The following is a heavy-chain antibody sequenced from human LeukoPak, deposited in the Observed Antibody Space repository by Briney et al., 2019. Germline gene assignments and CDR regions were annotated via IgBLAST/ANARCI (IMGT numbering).Heavy chain of an antibody. CDR3: ARGAHSGSYSSWFHP. CDR1: GGTFKSYA. D-gene: IGHD3-10*01. CDR2: IIPMFAPA. Sequence: SVKVSCKASGGTFKSYAITWVRQAPGQGLEWMGGIIPMFAPARYAQNFQGRVTITTDESTSTAYMELSSLKSEDTAVYYCARGAHSGSYSSWFHPWGQGTLVAVSS. V-gene: IGHV1-69*05. J-gene: IGHJ5*02.